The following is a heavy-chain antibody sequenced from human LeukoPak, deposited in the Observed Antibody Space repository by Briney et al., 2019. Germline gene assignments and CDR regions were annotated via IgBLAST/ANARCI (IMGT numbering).Heavy chain of an antibody. CDR1: GYTLTAFS. CDR2: FDSENGET. V-gene: IGHV1-24*01. D-gene: IGHD6-19*01. CDR3: TSLLADLQGYYFDY. Sequence: ASVKVSCKVSGYTLTAFSMHWVRQAPGKGLEWMGGFDSENGETIYAQKFQGRVTMTEDTYIDTAYMELSSLRSEDTALYYCTSLLADLQGYYFDYWGQGTLVTVSS. J-gene: IGHJ4*02.